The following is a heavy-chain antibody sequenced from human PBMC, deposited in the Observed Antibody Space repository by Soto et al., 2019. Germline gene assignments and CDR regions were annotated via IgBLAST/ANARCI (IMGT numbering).Heavy chain of an antibody. D-gene: IGHD6-19*01. CDR1: GGSISSGGYY. CDR3: ARGGWYGDYYYGMDV. V-gene: IGHV4-31*03. CDR2: IYYSGST. Sequence: SETLSLTCTVSGGSISSGGYYWSWIRQHPGKGLEWIGYIYYSGSTYYNPSLKSRVTISVDTSKNQFSLKLSSVTAADTAVYYCARGGWYGDYYYGMDVWGQGXTVTV. J-gene: IGHJ6*02.